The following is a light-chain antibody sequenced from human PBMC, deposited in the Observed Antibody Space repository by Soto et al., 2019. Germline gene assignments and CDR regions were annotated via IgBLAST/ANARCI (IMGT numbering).Light chain of an antibody. CDR3: SSYTSSSTLV. V-gene: IGLV2-14*03. J-gene: IGLJ2*01. CDR2: DVT. CDR1: SSDVGSYNY. Sequence: QSALTQPASVSGSPGQSITISCTGTSSDVGSYNYVSWYQQHPGKAPKLMIYDVTNRPSGVSNRFSGSKSGNTAPLTISGLQAEDEADYYCSSYTSSSTLVFGGGTKLTVL.